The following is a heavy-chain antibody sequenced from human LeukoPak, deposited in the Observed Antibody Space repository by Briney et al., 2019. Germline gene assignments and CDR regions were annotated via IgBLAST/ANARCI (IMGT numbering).Heavy chain of an antibody. D-gene: IGHD6-19*01. J-gene: IGHJ4*02. V-gene: IGHV1-2*02. CDR1: GYTFSDYY. CDR3: ARVHSSAWYYFDS. Sequence: ASVKVSCKTSGYTFSDYYIHWIRQAPGQGLEWVGWINPNSGGTNYAPRFQGRVTMTRDTSISTAYMELSRLRSDDTAVYYCARVHSSAWYYFDSWGQGALVTVSS. CDR2: INPNSGGT.